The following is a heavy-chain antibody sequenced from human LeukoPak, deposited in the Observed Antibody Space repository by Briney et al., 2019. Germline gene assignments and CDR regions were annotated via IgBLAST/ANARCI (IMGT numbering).Heavy chain of an antibody. D-gene: IGHD3-10*01. Sequence: SETLSLTCTVSGGSMSNYYWTWIRQPPGKGLEWLGYVYYRGSTNYNPSLKSRVTISVDTSENQFSLKLSSVTAADTAVYYCARVAYYYDAATYYNPAHLDFWGQGALVTVSS. J-gene: IGHJ4*02. V-gene: IGHV4-59*01. CDR3: ARVAYYYDAATYYNPAHLDF. CDR2: VYYRGST. CDR1: GGSMSNYY.